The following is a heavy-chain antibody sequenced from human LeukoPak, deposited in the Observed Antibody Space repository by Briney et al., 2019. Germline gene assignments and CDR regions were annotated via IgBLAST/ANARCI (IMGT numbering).Heavy chain of an antibody. V-gene: IGHV4-39*01. Sequence: SETLSLTCTVSGGSISNYYWGWIRQPPGEGLEWIGSIYYSGSTYYNSSLQSRVTISVHMSNNQFALKLSSVTAADTAVYYCARHGLRYWKERVNGFDMWGQGTMVTVSS. CDR2: IYYSGST. CDR1: GGSISNYY. D-gene: IGHD3-9*01. J-gene: IGHJ3*02. CDR3: ARHGLRYWKERVNGFDM.